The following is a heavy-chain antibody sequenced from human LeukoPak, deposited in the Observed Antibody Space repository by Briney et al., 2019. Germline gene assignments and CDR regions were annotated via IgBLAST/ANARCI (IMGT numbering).Heavy chain of an antibody. Sequence: PSGTLSLTCAVSGGSISSSNWWSWVRQPPGKGLEWIGEIYHSGSTNYNPSLKSRVTISVDKSKNQFSLKLSSVTAAATAVYSCASSDKAQSWYFDLWGRGTLVTVSS. CDR3: ASSDKAQSWYFDL. V-gene: IGHV4-4*02. CDR1: GGSISSSNW. CDR2: IYHSGST. D-gene: IGHD3-9*01. J-gene: IGHJ2*01.